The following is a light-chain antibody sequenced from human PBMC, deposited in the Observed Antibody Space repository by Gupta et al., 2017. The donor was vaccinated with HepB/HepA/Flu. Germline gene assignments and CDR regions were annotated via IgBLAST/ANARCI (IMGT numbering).Light chain of an antibody. CDR1: SSNIGAGNH. CDR2: AYS. Sequence: QSFLAPPPSASGAPGQRFTISCTGSSSNIGAGNHVHWYQQFPGTAPKILIYAYSNRPSGVPDRFSGSKSGTSASLAITGLQAEDEAEYYCQSFDNSMSGSVFGTGTKVTVL. CDR3: QSFDNSMSGSV. J-gene: IGLJ1*01. V-gene: IGLV1-40*01.